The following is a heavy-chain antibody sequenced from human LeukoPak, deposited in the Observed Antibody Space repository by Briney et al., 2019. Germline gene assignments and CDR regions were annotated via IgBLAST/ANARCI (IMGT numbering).Heavy chain of an antibody. J-gene: IGHJ5*02. CDR1: GASISNYY. CDR3: ARYSSSWYNWFDP. D-gene: IGHD6-13*01. V-gene: IGHV4-59*01. Sequence: SETLSLTCTVSGASISNYYWSWIRQSPGKGLEWIGYMLYSGSTNQNPSLRSRVTISVDTSKNQFSLKLSSVTAADTAVYYCARYSSSWYNWFDPWGQGTLVTVSS. CDR2: MLYSGST.